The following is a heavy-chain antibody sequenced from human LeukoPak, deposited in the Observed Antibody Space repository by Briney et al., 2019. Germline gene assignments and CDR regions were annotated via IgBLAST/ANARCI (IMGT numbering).Heavy chain of an antibody. J-gene: IGHJ5*02. CDR3: ARVRVNITGIYNWFDP. D-gene: IGHD1-20*01. Sequence: GASVKVSCKASGYTFTGYYMHWVRQTPGQGLEWMGWINPNSGGTNYAQKFQGRVTMTRDTSISTAYMELSRLRSDDTAVYYCARVRVNITGIYNWFDPWGQGTLVTVSS. CDR2: INPNSGGT. CDR1: GYTFTGYY. V-gene: IGHV1-2*02.